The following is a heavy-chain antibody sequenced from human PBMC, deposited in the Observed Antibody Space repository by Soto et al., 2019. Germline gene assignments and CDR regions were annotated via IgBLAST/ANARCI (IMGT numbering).Heavy chain of an antibody. CDR1: GFTLSSYA. CDR2: ISGSGGRT. Sequence: EVQLLESGGGLVQPGESLRLSCAASGFTLSSYAMSWVRQAPGKGLEWVSAISGSGGRTYYADSVKGRFTISRDNSKNTLYLQMNSLRAEDTAVYYCAKNYQADILPGYSYFDYWGQGTLVTVSS. CDR3: AKNYQADILPGYSYFDY. D-gene: IGHD3-9*01. V-gene: IGHV3-23*01. J-gene: IGHJ4*02.